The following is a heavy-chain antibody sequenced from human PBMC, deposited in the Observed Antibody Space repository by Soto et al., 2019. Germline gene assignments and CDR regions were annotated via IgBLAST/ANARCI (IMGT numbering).Heavy chain of an antibody. Sequence: QLQLQESGSGLVKPSQTLSLTCAVSGGSISSGGYSWSWIRQPPGKGLEWIGYIYHSGSTYYNPSLKSRATXSXAXXKNQFSLKLSSVTAADTAVYYCARVNYDYVWGSYRPYGMDVWGQGTTVTVSS. CDR1: GGSISSGGYS. CDR2: IYHSGST. CDR3: ARVNYDYVWGSYRPYGMDV. V-gene: IGHV4-30-2*01. J-gene: IGHJ6*02. D-gene: IGHD3-16*02.